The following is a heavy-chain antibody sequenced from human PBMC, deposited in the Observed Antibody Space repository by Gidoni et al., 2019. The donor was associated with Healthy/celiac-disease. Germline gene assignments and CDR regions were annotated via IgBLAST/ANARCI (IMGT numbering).Heavy chain of an antibody. Sequence: EVQLVESGGGLVQPGRSLRLPCAASGFTFHDYDMHWVRQAPGKGLEWVSGISWNSGSIVYADSVKGRFTISRDNAKISLYLQMNSMRAEDTALYYCAKDMGDGYNFCAFDIWGQGTMVTVSS. CDR3: AKDMGDGYNFCAFDI. D-gene: IGHD3-3*01. V-gene: IGHV3-9*01. CDR2: ISWNSGSI. CDR1: GFTFHDYD. J-gene: IGHJ3*02.